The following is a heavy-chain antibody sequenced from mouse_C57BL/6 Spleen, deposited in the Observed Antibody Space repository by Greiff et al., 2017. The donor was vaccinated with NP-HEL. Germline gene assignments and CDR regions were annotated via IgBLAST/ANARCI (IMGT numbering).Heavy chain of an antibody. CDR1: GFNIKDDY. J-gene: IGHJ3*01. V-gene: IGHV14-4*01. CDR2: IDPENGDT. Sequence: DVQLQESGAELVRPGASVKLSCTASGFNIKDDYMHWVKQRPEQGLEWIGWIDPENGDTEYASKFQGKATITADTSSNTAYLQLSSLTSEDTAVYYCTTTVVGRFAYWGQGTLVTVSA. CDR3: TTTVVGRFAY. D-gene: IGHD1-1*01.